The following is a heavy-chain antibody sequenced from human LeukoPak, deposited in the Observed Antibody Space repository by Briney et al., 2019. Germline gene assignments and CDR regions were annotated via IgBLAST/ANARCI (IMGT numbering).Heavy chain of an antibody. V-gene: IGHV4-34*01. CDR2: INHSGST. J-gene: IGHJ6*03. CDR3: ARGRRIQPYYYYYMDV. D-gene: IGHD5-18*01. CDR1: GGSFSGYY. Sequence: PSETLSLTCAVYGGSFSGYYWSWIRQPPGKGLEWIGEINHSGSTNYNPSLKSRVTISVDTSKNQFSLELSSVTAADTAVYYCARGRRIQPYYYYYMDVWGKGTTVTVSS.